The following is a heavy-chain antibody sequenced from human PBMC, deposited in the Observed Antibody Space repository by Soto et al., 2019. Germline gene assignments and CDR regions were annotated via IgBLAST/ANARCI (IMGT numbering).Heavy chain of an antibody. D-gene: IGHD6-13*01. Sequence: GSRRVSGTASVFTVIEYYMPWIREAPGKGLEWVSYISSSGNSIYYADSVRGRFTVSRDNAKNSLFLQMNSLRAEDTAVYYCARRAAAGRSFDYWGLGTLVTVSS. CDR1: VFTVIEYY. CDR3: ARRAAAGRSFDY. V-gene: IGHV3-11*01. CDR2: ISSSGNSI. J-gene: IGHJ4*02.